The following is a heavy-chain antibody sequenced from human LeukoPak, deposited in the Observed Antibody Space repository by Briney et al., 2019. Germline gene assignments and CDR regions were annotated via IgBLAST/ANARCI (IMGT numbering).Heavy chain of an antibody. D-gene: IGHD2-2*01. V-gene: IGHV5-51*01. CDR2: IYTGDSHT. J-gene: IGHJ5*02. Sequence: GESLRISCKACGYSFTSYWSGWVRQMPGKGLEWMGIIYTGDSHTSFSPSFQGQATISADTSFITAYLQWTSLKAADTSMYDCARMLPDCSSTSCYRPGFDPWGQGTLVTVSS. CDR1: GYSFTSYW. CDR3: ARMLPDCSSTSCYRPGFDP.